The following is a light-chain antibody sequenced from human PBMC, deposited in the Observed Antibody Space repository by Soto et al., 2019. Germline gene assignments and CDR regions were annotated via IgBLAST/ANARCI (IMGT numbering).Light chain of an antibody. CDR3: QQSYSTPFT. Sequence: DIQMTQSPSSLSASVGDTVTVSCRASQSVSTYLNWYQHKVGKAPKLLIYAASSLQSGVPSRFSGRGSGTDFTLTISSLQPVDFATYYCQQSYSTPFTFGPGTKVDI. CDR2: AAS. J-gene: IGKJ3*01. CDR1: QSVSTY. V-gene: IGKV1-39*01.